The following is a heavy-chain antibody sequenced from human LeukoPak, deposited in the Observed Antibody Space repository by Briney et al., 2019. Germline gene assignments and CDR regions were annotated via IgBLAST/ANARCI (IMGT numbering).Heavy chain of an antibody. D-gene: IGHD5-18*01. J-gene: IGHJ5*02. CDR2: ISSSGSTI. CDR1: GFTFSDYY. V-gene: IGHV3-11*01. Sequence: GGSLRLSCAASGFTFSDYYMSWIRQAPGKGLEWVSYISSSGSTIYYADSVKGRFTISRDNAKNSLYLQMNGLRAEDTAVYYCARAKSGYSYGDWFDPWGQGTLVTVSS. CDR3: ARAKSGYSYGDWFDP.